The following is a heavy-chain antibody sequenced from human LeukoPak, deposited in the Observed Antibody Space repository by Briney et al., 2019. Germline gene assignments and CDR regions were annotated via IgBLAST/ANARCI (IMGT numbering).Heavy chain of an antibody. Sequence: SETLSLTCAVYGGSFSGYYWSWIRQPPGKGLEWIGEINHSGSTNYNPSLKSRVTISVDTSKNQFSLKLSSVTAADTAVYYCATNDCSSTSCYFGYRGQGTLVTVSS. D-gene: IGHD2-2*01. CDR1: GGSFSGYY. CDR3: ATNDCSSTSCYFGY. J-gene: IGHJ4*02. V-gene: IGHV4-34*01. CDR2: INHSGST.